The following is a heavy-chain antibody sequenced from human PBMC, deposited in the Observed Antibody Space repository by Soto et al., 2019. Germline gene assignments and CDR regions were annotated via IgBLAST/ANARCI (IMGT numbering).Heavy chain of an antibody. CDR2: MSPSTGNT. V-gene: IGHV1-8*01. CDR3: VALAR. CDR1: GYTFIAYD. J-gene: IGHJ4*02. Sequence: QVQLVQSGAEVKKPGASVKVSCRTSGYTFIAYDINWVRQATGQGREWMGFMSPSTGNTGYAQKFQGRVAITRGTSTSTAYMELSCLRSEDTAVYYCVALARWGQGTLVTVSS.